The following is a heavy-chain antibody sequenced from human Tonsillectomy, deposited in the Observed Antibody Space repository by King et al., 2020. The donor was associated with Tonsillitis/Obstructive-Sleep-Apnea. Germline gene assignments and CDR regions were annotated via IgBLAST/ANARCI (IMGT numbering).Heavy chain of an antibody. CDR3: AKDSSRGQDLLLSGYFQH. CDR1: GFTFDDYA. CDR2: ISWNSGNI. D-gene: IGHD2-21*02. J-gene: IGHJ1*01. Sequence: VQLVESGGGLVQPGRSLRLSYAGSGFTFDDYAIHWVRQAPGKGLEWVSGISWNSGNIDYADSVRGRFSISRDNAKKTLYLQMNSLRAEDTALYYCAKDSSRGQDLLLSGYFQHWGMGTLVTVSS. V-gene: IGHV3-9*01.